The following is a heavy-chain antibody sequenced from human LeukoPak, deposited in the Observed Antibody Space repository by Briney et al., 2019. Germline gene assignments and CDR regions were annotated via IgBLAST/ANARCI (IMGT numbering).Heavy chain of an antibody. CDR3: ATFGSGWYANWFDP. D-gene: IGHD6-19*01. V-gene: IGHV1-24*01. Sequence: ASVNVSCKVSGYTLTELSMHWVRQAPGKGLEGMGGFDPEDGETIYAQKFQGRVTMTEDTSTDTAYMELSSLRSEDTAVYYCATFGSGWYANWFDPWGQGTLVTVSS. CDR2: FDPEDGET. CDR1: GYTLTELS. J-gene: IGHJ5*02.